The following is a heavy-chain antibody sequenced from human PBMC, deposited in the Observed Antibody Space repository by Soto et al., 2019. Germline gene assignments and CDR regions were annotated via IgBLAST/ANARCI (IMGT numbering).Heavy chain of an antibody. CDR1: GGSISSDY. V-gene: IGHV4-59*08. J-gene: IGHJ5*02. Sequence: QVQLQESGPGLVKPSENLSLTCTVSGGSISSDYGSWIRQPPGKGLAWIGYIYYSGSTNYNPSLKRRVTLSVDTSKKQFSLKLSSVTAADTAVYYCARLGGSGGICRGVRCYPWGQGTLVTVS. CDR3: ARLGGSGGICRGVRCYP. D-gene: IGHD2-15*01. CDR2: IYYSGST.